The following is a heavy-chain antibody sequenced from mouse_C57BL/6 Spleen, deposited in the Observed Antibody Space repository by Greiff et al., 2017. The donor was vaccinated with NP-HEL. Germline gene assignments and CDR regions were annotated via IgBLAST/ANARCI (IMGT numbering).Heavy chain of an antibody. J-gene: IGHJ4*01. CDR1: GYAFSSYW. Sequence: QVQLQQSGAELVKPGASVKISCKASGYAFSSYWMNWVKQRPGKGLEWIGQIYPGDGDTNYNGKFKGKATLTADKSSSTAYMQLSSLTSEDSAVYYCARLTTSYAMDYWGQGTSVTVSS. CDR3: ARLTTSYAMDY. CDR2: IYPGDGDT. V-gene: IGHV1-80*01. D-gene: IGHD1-1*01.